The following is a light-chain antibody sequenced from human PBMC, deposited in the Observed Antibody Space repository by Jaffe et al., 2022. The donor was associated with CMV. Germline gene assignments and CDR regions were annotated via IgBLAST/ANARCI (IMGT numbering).Light chain of an antibody. CDR2: KDT. J-gene: IGLJ3*02. CDR3: YAAADNIWV. CDR1: VLAKKY. Sequence: SDELTQPSSVSVSPGQTATITCSGNVLAKKYARWLQQRPGQAPVVLIYKDTERPSGIPERFSGSSSGTTLTLTISGAQVEDEADYYCYAAADNIWVFGTGTKLTVL. V-gene: IGLV3-27*01.